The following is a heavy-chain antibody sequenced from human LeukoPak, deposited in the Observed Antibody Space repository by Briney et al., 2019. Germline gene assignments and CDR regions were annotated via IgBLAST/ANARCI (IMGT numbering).Heavy chain of an antibody. V-gene: IGHV3-30*14. CDR2: ISYDGSNK. D-gene: IGHD6-13*01. Sequence: PGRSLRLSCAASGFTFSSYAMHWVRQAPGKGLEWVAVISYDGSNKYYANSVKGRFTISRDNSKNTLYLQMGSLRAEDMAVYHCARAVGSSWWTNWFDPWGQGTLVTVSS. J-gene: IGHJ5*02. CDR3: ARAVGSSWWTNWFDP. CDR1: GFTFSSYA.